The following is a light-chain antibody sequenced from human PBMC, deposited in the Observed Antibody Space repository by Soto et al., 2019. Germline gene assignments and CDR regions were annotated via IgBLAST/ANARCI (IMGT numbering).Light chain of an antibody. CDR2: AAS. CDR3: QQSYSTPRT. V-gene: IGKV1-39*01. CDR1: QSISSY. J-gene: IGKJ1*01. Sequence: DIQMTQSPSSLSASVGDRVTITCRASQSISSYLNWYQQKPGKAPKLLIYAASSLQSGVPSRFGGSGSGTDFTLTISSLQHEDFATYYCQQSYSTPRTFGQGTKVEIK.